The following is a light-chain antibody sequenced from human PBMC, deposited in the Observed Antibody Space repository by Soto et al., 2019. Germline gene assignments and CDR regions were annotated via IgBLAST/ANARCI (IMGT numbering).Light chain of an antibody. CDR3: PQRSNCAALT. J-gene: IGKJ5*01. Sequence: EIVLTQSPATLSLSPGERATLSCRASQSVSSYLAWYQQNPGQAPRLLIYDASNRATGIPARFSGSGSGTDFTLTISSLEPEDFAVYYCPQRSNCAALTFGPGTRVEIK. V-gene: IGKV3-11*01. CDR2: DAS. CDR1: QSVSSY.